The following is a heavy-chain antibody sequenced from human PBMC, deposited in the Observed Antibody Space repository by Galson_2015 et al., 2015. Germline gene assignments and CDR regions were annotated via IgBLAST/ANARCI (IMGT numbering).Heavy chain of an antibody. D-gene: IGHD3-10*02. V-gene: IGHV3-11*01. CDR1: GFTFSDYY. Sequence: SLRLSCAASGFTFSDYYMSWLRQAPGKGLEWLSYISRRGSTIYYADSVKGRFTISRDNAKSSLYLQMNALGAWDTAVYFCARVRGNVRFDGDYHYMDVWGKWTTVTVSS. J-gene: IGHJ6*03. CDR2: ISRRGSTI. CDR3: ARVRGNVRFDGDYHYMDV.